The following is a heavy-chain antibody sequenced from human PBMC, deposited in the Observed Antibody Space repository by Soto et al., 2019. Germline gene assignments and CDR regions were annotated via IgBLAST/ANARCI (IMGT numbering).Heavy chain of an antibody. J-gene: IGHJ6*02. V-gene: IGHV1-3*01. CDR1: GYTFTSYA. Sequence: ASVKVSCKASGYTFTSYAMHWVRQAPGQRLEWMGWINAGNGNTKYSQKFQGRVTITRDTSASTAYMELSSLRSEDTAVYYCARPPYGDLGRNYYYGMDVWGQGTTVTVSS. CDR2: INAGNGNT. D-gene: IGHD4-17*01. CDR3: ARPPYGDLGRNYYYGMDV.